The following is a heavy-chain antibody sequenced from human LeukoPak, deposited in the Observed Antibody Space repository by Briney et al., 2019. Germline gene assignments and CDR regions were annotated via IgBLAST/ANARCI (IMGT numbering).Heavy chain of an antibody. D-gene: IGHD7-27*01. Sequence: GGSLRLSCTASGFTFSSYTMSWVRQAPGKGLKWVSTITTGGPNTYYADSVKGRFTVSRDDSKNTLYLQMNGLRAEDTAVYYCAKDGGLWVSAHWGDSWGQGTLVTVSS. CDR1: GFTFSSYT. CDR3: AKDGGLWVSAHWGDS. V-gene: IGHV3-23*01. J-gene: IGHJ4*02. CDR2: ITTGGPNT.